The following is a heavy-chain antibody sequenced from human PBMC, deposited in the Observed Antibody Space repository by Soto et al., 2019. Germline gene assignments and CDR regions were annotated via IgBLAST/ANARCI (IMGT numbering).Heavy chain of an antibody. J-gene: IGHJ4*02. CDR3: TSGVNWNDVSDY. CDR1: AGSFSGYY. Sequence: SETLSLTCGVYAGSFSGYYWTWIRQSPGKGLEWIGEINHSGSTNFNPSLGGRVTLSVDTSKNQFSLQLRSVTAADTAVYYCTSGVNWNDVSDYWGQGTLVTVSS. V-gene: IGHV4-34*01. D-gene: IGHD1-20*01. CDR2: INHSGST.